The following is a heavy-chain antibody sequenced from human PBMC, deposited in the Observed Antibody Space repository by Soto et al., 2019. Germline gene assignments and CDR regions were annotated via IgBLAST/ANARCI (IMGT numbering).Heavy chain of an antibody. V-gene: IGHV3-21*01. J-gene: IGHJ6*02. CDR3: ARGAKQELRPETYYYYGMDV. Sequence: EVQLVESGGGLVKPGGSLRLSCAASGFTFSSYSMNWVRQAPGKGLEWVSSISSSSSYIYYADSVKGRFTISRDNAKNSLYLQMNSLRAEDTAVYYCARGAKQELRPETYYYYGMDVWGQGTTVTVSS. CDR1: GFTFSSYS. D-gene: IGHD1-7*01. CDR2: ISSSSSYI.